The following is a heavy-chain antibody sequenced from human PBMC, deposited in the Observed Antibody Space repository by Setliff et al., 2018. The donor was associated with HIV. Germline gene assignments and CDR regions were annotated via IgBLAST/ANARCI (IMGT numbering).Heavy chain of an antibody. D-gene: IGHD3-9*01. CDR2: IYNSATP. J-gene: IGHJ6*04. V-gene: IGHV4-59*02. Sequence: PSETLSLTCTVSGGSVSGHYWSWVRQSPEKGLEWIAYIYNSATPNYNPSLKSRLTISVDTSKNQCSLKLSSVTVADTAVYYCARLGVGLTGYPFTVWGKGTTVTVSS. CDR3: ARLGVGLTGYPFTV. CDR1: GGSVSGHY.